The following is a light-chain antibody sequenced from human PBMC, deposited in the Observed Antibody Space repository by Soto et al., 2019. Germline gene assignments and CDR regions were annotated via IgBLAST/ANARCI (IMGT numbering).Light chain of an antibody. CDR2: DVS. J-gene: IGLJ2*01. Sequence: QSVLTQPRSVSGSPGQSVTIACTGTSSDVGNYDYVSWYQHHPGKAPKLMIYDVSNRPSGVPDRFAGSKSGNTASLTISGLQADDEADYYCCSYAGSSAVFGGGTKLTVL. V-gene: IGLV2-11*01. CDR3: CSYAGSSAV. CDR1: SSDVGNYDY.